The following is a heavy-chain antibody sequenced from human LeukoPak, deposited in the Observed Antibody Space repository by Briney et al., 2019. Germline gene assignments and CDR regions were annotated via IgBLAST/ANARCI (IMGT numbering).Heavy chain of an antibody. CDR3: ARDPGRWQQLGYFDY. V-gene: IGHV4-39*07. CDR1: GGSIRSSYYY. J-gene: IGHJ4*02. CDR2: IYDSGST. D-gene: IGHD5-24*01. Sequence: SETLSLTCTVSGGSIRSSYYYWGWIRQPPGKGLEWIGSIYDSGSTYYNPSLKSRVTISVDTSKNQFSLKLSSVTAADTAVYYCARDPGRWQQLGYFDYWGQGTLVTVSS.